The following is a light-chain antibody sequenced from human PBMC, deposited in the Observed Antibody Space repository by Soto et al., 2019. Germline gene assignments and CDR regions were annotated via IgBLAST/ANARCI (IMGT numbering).Light chain of an antibody. CDR2: EVS. CDR3: SSYAGSNNRRV. CDR1: SSDVGGYNY. Sequence: QSALTQPTSASGSPGQSVTISCTGTSSDVGGYNYVSWYQQHPGKAPKLMIYEVSKRPSGVPDRFSGSKSGNTASLTVSGLQAEDEADYYCSSYAGSNNRRVFGGGTKVTVL. J-gene: IGLJ2*01. V-gene: IGLV2-8*01.